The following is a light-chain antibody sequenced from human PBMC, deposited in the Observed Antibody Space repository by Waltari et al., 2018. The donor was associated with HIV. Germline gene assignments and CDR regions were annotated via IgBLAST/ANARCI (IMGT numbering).Light chain of an antibody. CDR3: LSADSSGTYV. J-gene: IGLJ1*01. V-gene: IGLV3-25*03. CDR1: ASPKPY. Sequence: SSALTQPPSVSVSPGPPARLTFPGDASPKPYTHWFQQKPGQAPLVVIHKNTERPSGIPERFSASRSGTTVTLTISGVQTDDEADYYCLSADSSGTYVFGPGTTVTVL. CDR2: KNT.